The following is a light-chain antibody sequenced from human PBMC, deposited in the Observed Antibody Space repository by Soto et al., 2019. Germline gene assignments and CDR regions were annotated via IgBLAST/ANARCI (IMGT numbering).Light chain of an antibody. V-gene: IGKV1-39*01. CDR1: QSITNY. Sequence: DIQMTQSPSSLSASVGDRVTITCRASQSITNYLNWYQHKPGKAPKLLVYAASSLQSGVPSRFSGSGSGTDFTLTISSLQPEDCATYFCQQSHNMPFTGGPGTKVDIK. CDR3: QQSHNMPFT. CDR2: AAS. J-gene: IGKJ3*01.